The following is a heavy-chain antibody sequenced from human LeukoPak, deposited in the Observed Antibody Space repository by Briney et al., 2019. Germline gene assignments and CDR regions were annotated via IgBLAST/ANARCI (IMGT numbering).Heavy chain of an antibody. CDR3: ASEPLRDYYDSSGYPVSNPFFDY. D-gene: IGHD3-22*01. CDR1: GGSISSYY. V-gene: IGHV4-59*12. J-gene: IGHJ4*02. CDR2: IYYSGST. Sequence: SETLSLTCTVSGGSISSYYWSWIRQPPGKGLEWIGSIYYSGSTYYNPSLKSRVTISVDTSKNQFSLKLSSVTAADTAVYYCASEPLRDYYDSSGYPVSNPFFDYWGQGTLVTVSS.